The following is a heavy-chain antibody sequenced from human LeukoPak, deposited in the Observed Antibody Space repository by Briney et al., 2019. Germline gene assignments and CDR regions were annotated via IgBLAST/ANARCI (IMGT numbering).Heavy chain of an antibody. CDR3: AKRGVVIRVILVGFHKEAYYFDS. D-gene: IGHD3-22*01. CDR2: ISGSGGGT. Sequence: GGSLRLSCAVSGITLSNYGMSWVRQAPGKGLEWVAGISGSGGGTNYADSVKGRFTVSSDNPKNTLYLQMNSLRAEDTAFYFCAKRGVVIRVILVGFHKEAYYFDSWGQGALVTVSS. V-gene: IGHV3-23*01. J-gene: IGHJ4*02. CDR1: GITLSNYG.